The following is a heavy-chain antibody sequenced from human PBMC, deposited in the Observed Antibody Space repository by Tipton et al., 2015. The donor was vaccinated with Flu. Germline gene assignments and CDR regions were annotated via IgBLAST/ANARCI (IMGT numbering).Heavy chain of an antibody. D-gene: IGHD2-2*01. CDR2: IYISGST. Sequence: GLVKPSQTLSLTCTVSGGSITSDDYYWNWLRQPAGKGLEWIGRIYISGSTNYNPSLRSRVSISLDTSKNQFSLKLSSVTAADTATYYCARARIYQGTDSWGQGTLVTVSS. V-gene: IGHV4-61*02. CDR1: GGSITSDDYY. CDR3: ARARIYQGTDS. J-gene: IGHJ4*02.